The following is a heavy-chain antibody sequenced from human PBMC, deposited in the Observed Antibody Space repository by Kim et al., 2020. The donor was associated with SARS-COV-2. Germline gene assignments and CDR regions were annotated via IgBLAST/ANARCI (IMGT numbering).Heavy chain of an antibody. Sequence: ASVKVSCKASGYTLTGHYMHWVRQAPGQGPEWMGWINPASGGTDYAQKFQSRVTMTRDTSINTAYMELSSLRSDDTAVYYCARVAGEMAGIGVCLAHWGQGTLVTVSS. J-gene: IGHJ4*02. CDR2: INPASGGT. CDR3: ARVAGEMAGIGVCLAH. CDR1: GYTLTGHY. V-gene: IGHV1-2*02. D-gene: IGHD6-19*01.